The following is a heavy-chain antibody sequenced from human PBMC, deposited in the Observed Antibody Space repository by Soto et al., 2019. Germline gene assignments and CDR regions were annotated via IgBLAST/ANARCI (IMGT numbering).Heavy chain of an antibody. D-gene: IGHD2-2*01. J-gene: IGHJ4*02. CDR2: IKQDGSEK. CDR3: ARVSASQLLAFDY. CDR1: GFTFSSYG. Sequence: PGGSLRLSCTASGFTFSSYGMGWVRQAPGKGLEWVANIKQDGSEKYYVDSVKGRFTISRDNAKNSLYLQMNSLRAEDTAAYYCARVSASQLLAFDYWGQGXLVTVYS. V-gene: IGHV3-7*03.